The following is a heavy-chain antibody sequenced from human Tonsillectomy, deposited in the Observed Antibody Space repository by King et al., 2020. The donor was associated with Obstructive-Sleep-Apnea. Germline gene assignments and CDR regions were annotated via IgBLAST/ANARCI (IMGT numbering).Heavy chain of an antibody. CDR1: GFTFSSYW. CDR2: INEGGGER. CDR3: ARVGGPYGDYGVFRFDP. D-gene: IGHD4-17*01. J-gene: IGHJ5*02. V-gene: IGHV3-7*03. Sequence: QLVQSGGGVVQPGGSLRLSCAASGFTFSSYWMGWVRQAPGKGLEWGANINEGGGERNYVDSVKGRFTISRDNAKNSLFLQMNSLRAEDTAVYYCARVGGPYGDYGVFRFDPWGQETLVTVSS.